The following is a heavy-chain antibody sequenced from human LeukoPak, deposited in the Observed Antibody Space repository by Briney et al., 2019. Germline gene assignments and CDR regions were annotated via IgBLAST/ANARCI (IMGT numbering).Heavy chain of an antibody. V-gene: IGHV3-48*02. CDR1: GFTFSIYS. CDR3: ARDLRNIGYCTGGVCSGSFDY. Sequence: GGSLRHSCAASGFTFSIYSMNWVRQAPGKGVEWVSYISCSSSTIYYADSVKGRFTISRDNAKNSLYLQMNSLRDEDTAVYYCARDLRNIGYCTGGVCSGSFDYWGQGTLVTVSS. J-gene: IGHJ4*02. CDR2: ISCSSSTI. D-gene: IGHD2-8*02.